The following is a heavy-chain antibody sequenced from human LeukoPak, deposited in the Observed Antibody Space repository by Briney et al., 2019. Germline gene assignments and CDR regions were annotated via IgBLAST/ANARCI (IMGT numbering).Heavy chain of an antibody. Sequence: GGSLRLSCAASGFTFDDYAMHWVRQAPGKGLEWVSGISWNSGSIGYADSVKGRFTISRDNAKNSLYLQMNSLRAEYMALYYCAKGWFGELRSDAFDIWGQGTMVTVSS. CDR1: GFTFDDYA. CDR3: AKGWFGELRSDAFDI. J-gene: IGHJ3*02. V-gene: IGHV3-9*03. CDR2: ISWNSGSI. D-gene: IGHD3-10*01.